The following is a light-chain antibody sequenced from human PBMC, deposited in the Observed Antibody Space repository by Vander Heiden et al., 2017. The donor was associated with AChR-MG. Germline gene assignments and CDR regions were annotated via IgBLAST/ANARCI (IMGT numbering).Light chain of an antibody. Sequence: DIQITQSTSSLSASVRARVTITCRASQSISSFLNLYQQKPGKAPKLLIYAASSLQGSVPSKFSGSGSGTDFTLTISSLQPEDFATYYCQQSYSTPSTFRQGTKLEIQ. J-gene: IGKJ2*01. CDR2: AAS. V-gene: IGKV1-39*01. CDR1: QSISSF. CDR3: QQSYSTPST.